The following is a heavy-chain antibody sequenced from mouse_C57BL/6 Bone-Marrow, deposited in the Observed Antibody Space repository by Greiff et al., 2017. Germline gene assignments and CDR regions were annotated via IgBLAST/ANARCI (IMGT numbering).Heavy chain of an antibody. V-gene: IGHV1-50*01. CDR3: ASSFYEWYFDV. CDR1: GYTFTSYW. D-gene: IGHD2-12*01. CDR2: IDPSDSYT. Sequence: QVQLQQPGPELVKPGASVKLSCKASGYTFTSYWMQWVNQRPGQGLELIGEIDPSDSYTNYNQKFKGKATLTVDTSSSTAYVQLSSLTSEDSAGDYCASSFYEWYFDVWGTGTTVTVSS. J-gene: IGHJ1*03.